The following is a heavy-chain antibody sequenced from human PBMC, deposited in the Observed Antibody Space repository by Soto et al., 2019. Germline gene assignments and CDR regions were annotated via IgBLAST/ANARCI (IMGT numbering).Heavy chain of an antibody. D-gene: IGHD6-19*01. CDR1: GGSISSSSYY. Sequence: QLQLQESGPGLVKPSETLSLTCTVSGGSISSSSYYWGWIRQPPGKGLEWIGSIYYSGSTCHNPSLKSRVTISVDTSKNQFSLKLSSVTAADTAVYYCARTEEQWPDAFDIWGQGTMVTVSS. J-gene: IGHJ3*02. CDR2: IYYSGST. V-gene: IGHV4-39*01. CDR3: ARTEEQWPDAFDI.